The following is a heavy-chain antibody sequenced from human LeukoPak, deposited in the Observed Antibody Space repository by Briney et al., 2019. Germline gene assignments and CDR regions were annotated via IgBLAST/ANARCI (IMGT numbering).Heavy chain of an antibody. J-gene: IGHJ4*02. Sequence: SETLSLTCTVSGGSISTYYWSWLRQPPGKGLEWIGYIYDSGSTNYNPSLKSRVTISEDTSKRQFSLNLRSVTAADTAVYYCARVVGRYCSSTSCYIDYWGQETRLTVSS. CDR3: ARVVGRYCSSTSCYIDY. CDR1: GGSISTYY. D-gene: IGHD2-2*01. V-gene: IGHV4-59*01. CDR2: IYDSGST.